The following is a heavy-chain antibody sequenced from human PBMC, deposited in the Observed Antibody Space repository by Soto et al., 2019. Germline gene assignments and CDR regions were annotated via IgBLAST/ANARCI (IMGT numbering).Heavy chain of an antibody. CDR2: ISSTTNYI. D-gene: IGHD2-2*01. J-gene: IGHJ4*02. Sequence: PGGSLRLSCAASGFTFTRYSMNWVRQAPGKGLEWVSSISSTTNYIYYADSMKGRFTVSRDNAKNSVSLQMNTLRVEDTAVYYCAREDSIIIPAVSDFWGQGTLVTVSS. V-gene: IGHV3-21*01. CDR3: AREDSIIIPAVSDF. CDR1: GFTFTRYS.